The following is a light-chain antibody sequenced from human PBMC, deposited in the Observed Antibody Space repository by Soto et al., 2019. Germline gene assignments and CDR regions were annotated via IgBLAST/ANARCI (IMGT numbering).Light chain of an antibody. J-gene: IGLJ1*01. V-gene: IGLV2-11*01. CDR2: DVS. Sequence: QSVLTQPRSVSGSPGQSVTISCTGTSSDVGGYNYVSWYQQHPGKAPKLMIYDVSKRPSVVPDRFSGSKSGNTASLTISGLQAEDEADYYCCSYAGSYTWVFGTGTKVTVL. CDR3: CSYAGSYTWV. CDR1: SSDVGGYNY.